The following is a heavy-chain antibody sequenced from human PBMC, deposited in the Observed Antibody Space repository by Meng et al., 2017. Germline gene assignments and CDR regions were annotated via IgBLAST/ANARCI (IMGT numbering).Heavy chain of an antibody. D-gene: IGHD6-13*01. J-gene: IGHJ1*01. CDR3: ARVGSSSWYYGSAGAAEYFQH. CDR1: GFTFSSYE. Sequence: GESLKISCAASGFTFSSYEMNWVRQAPGKGLEWVSYISSSGSTIYYADSVKGRFTISRDNAKNSLYLQMNSLRAEDTAVYYCARVGSSSWYYGSAGAAEYFQHWGQGTRVTVSS. CDR2: ISSSGSTI. V-gene: IGHV3-48*03.